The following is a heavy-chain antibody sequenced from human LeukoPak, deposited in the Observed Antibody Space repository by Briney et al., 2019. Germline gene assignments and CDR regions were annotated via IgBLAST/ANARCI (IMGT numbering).Heavy chain of an antibody. CDR2: LFYTGST. Sequence: SETLSLTCTVAGGSITNHYWSWIRQPPGRGLEWIGNLFYTGSTNYTPSLKSRLTISVDTSKNQFSLKVTSVTAADTAVYYCARPRDGYNFGAFVIWGQGTLVTVSS. CDR1: GGSITNHY. D-gene: IGHD5-24*01. V-gene: IGHV4-59*08. J-gene: IGHJ3*02. CDR3: ARPRDGYNFGAFVI.